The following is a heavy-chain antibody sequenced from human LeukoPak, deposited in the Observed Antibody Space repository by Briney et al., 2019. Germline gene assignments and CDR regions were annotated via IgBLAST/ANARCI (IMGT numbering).Heavy chain of an antibody. CDR3: AQDGGRVLWFGTGHWFDP. CDR1: GFTFSSYW. J-gene: IGHJ5*02. Sequence: SGGSLRLSCAASGFTFSSYWMSWVRQAPGKGLEWVANIKQDGSEKYYVDSVKGRFTISRDNAKNSLYLQITSLRADDTAVYYRAQDGGRVLWFGTGHWFDPWGLGTLVTVSS. V-gene: IGHV3-7*03. CDR2: IKQDGSEK. D-gene: IGHD3-10*01.